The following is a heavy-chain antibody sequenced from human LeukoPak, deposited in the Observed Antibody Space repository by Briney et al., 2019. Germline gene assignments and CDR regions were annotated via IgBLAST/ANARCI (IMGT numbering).Heavy chain of an antibody. D-gene: IGHD6-13*01. J-gene: IGHJ4*02. CDR2: IKQDGSEK. V-gene: IGHV3-7*03. CDR1: GFNFASNW. Sequence: GGSLRLSCAASGFNFASNWMHWVRRDPGKRLEWVANIKQDGSEKNYVDSVKGRFTISRDNSKNTLYLQMNSLRAEDTAVYYCAKCPRIAGRAFDYWGQGTVVTVSS. CDR3: AKCPRIAGRAFDY.